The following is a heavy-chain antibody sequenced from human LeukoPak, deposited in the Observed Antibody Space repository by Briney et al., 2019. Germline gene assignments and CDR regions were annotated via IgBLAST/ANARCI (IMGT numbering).Heavy chain of an antibody. CDR3: ARVASDSLTGYYIVSYFDY. Sequence: SQTLSLTCAVSGGSISSGGYSWSWIRQPPGKGLEWIGYIYHDGSTYYNSSLKSRVSMSVDTSKNQFSLKLSSVTAADTAVYYCARVASDSLTGYYIVSYFDYWGQGTLVTVSS. V-gene: IGHV4-30-2*01. CDR1: GGSISSGGYS. CDR2: IYHDGST. J-gene: IGHJ4*02. D-gene: IGHD3-9*01.